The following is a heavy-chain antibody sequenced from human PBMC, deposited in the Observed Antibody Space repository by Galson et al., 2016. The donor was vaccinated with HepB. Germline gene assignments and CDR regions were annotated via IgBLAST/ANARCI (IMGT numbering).Heavy chain of an antibody. Sequence: QSGAEVKKPGESLKISCKGSGSTFTNNWIGWVRQMPGKGLEWMGNIYPDDSDTRYSPSFQGQVTISADKSISTAYPPWSSLTASDTAMYYCALLTPRDSSGWEDWGQGTLVTVSS. V-gene: IGHV5-51*01. CDR2: IYPDDSDT. CDR1: GSTFTNNW. D-gene: IGHD3-22*01. CDR3: ALLTPRDSSGWED. J-gene: IGHJ4*01.